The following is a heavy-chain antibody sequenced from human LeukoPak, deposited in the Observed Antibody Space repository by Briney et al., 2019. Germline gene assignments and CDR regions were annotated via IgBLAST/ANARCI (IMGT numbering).Heavy chain of an antibody. CDR1: GDSISSSSFY. Sequence: PSETLSLTCAVSGDSISSSSFYWGWIRQPPGKELEWIGSIYYSGSTSYNPSLKSRITISVDTSKNQCSLRLSSVTAADSAVFYCARLHYYYGMDVWGQGTTVTVSS. CDR2: IYYSGST. V-gene: IGHV4-39*01. J-gene: IGHJ6*02. CDR3: ARLHYYYGMDV.